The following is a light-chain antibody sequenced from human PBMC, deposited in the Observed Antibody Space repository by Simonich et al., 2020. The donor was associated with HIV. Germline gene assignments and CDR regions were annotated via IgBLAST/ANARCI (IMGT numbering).Light chain of an antibody. J-gene: IGLJ1*01. V-gene: IGLV3-21*03. CDR1: NIGSKS. CDR3: QVWDRSSDHYV. Sequence: SYVLTQPPSVSVAPGKTARITCGGNNIGSKSVHWYQQKPGQAPVVVVYDDSDRPSGIPERFSGANSGNTATLTISRVEAGDEADYYCQVWDRSSDHYVFGTGTKVTVL. CDR2: DDS.